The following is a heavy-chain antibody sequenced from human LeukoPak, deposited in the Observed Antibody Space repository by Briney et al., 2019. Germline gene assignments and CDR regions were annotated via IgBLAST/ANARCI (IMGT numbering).Heavy chain of an antibody. CDR3: ARDERLELWFGEFSWYFDY. V-gene: IGHV3-21*01. Sequence: GSLRLSCAASGFTFSSYSMNWVRQAPGKGLEWVSSISSSSSYIYYADSVEGRFTISRDNAKNSLYLQMNSLRAEDTAVYYCARDERLELWFGEFSWYFDYWGQGTLVTVSS. CDR2: ISSSSSYI. CDR1: GFTFSSYS. J-gene: IGHJ4*02. D-gene: IGHD3-10*01.